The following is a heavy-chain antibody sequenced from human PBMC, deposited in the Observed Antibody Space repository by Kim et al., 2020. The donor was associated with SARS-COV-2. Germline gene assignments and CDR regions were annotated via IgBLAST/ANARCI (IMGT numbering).Heavy chain of an antibody. CDR2: IISIFSRP. CDR1: GDTLRRYT. CDR3: ARRGGEHSSSLYLYDAMDV. J-gene: IGHJ6*01. D-gene: IGHD6-13*01. Sequence: SVKVSCKASGDTLRRYTISWVRQAPGQGLEWMGGIISIFSRPNYAQKFQGRVTITADESTSTAYLELSSLGSEDTAVYYCARRGGEHSSSLYLYDAMDV. V-gene: IGHV1-69*13.